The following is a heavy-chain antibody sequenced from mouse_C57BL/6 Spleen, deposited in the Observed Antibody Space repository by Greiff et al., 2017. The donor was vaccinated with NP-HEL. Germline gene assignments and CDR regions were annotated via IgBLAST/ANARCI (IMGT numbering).Heavy chain of an antibody. Sequence: QVQLQQSGPELVKPGASVKISCKASGYAFSSSWMNWVKQRPGKGLEWIGRIYPGDGDTNYNGKFKGKATLTADKSSSTAYMQLSSLTSEDSAVYFCANYYGSSPSYYAMDYWGQGTSVTVSS. CDR3: ANYYGSSPSYYAMDY. CDR1: GYAFSSSW. CDR2: IYPGDGDT. V-gene: IGHV1-82*01. J-gene: IGHJ4*01. D-gene: IGHD1-1*01.